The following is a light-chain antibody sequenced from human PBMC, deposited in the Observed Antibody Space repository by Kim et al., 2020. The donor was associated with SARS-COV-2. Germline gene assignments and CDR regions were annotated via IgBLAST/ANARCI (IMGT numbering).Light chain of an antibody. CDR2: RNN. V-gene: IGLV10-54*04. Sequence: LTQPPSVSKGLRQTATLTCIGDDNNVDYQGAAWLQQHQGHPPKLLSYRNNNRPSGISERFSAPRSGSTASLTISGLQPEDEADYYCSAWDRSLSAWVFGGGTQLTVL. CDR1: DNNVDYQG. CDR3: SAWDRSLSAWV. J-gene: IGLJ3*02.